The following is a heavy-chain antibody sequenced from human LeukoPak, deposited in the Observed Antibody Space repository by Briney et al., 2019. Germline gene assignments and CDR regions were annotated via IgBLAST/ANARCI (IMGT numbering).Heavy chain of an antibody. D-gene: IGHD3-10*01. CDR1: GGSFSDYY. J-gene: IGHJ6*02. CDR3: ARALSPLWFGEVNGMDV. Sequence: SETLSLTCAVYGGSFSDYYWTWIRQPPGKGLEWIGEINHSGSTNYNPSLKSRVTISVDTSKNQFSLKLSSVTAADTAVYYCARALSPLWFGEVNGMDVWGQGTLVTVSS. V-gene: IGHV4-34*01. CDR2: INHSGST.